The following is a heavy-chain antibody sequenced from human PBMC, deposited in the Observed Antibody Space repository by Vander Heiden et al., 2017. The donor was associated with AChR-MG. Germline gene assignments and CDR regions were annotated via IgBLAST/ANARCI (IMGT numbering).Heavy chain of an antibody. CDR1: GVTFRSYG. CDR2: IRYDGSSQ. V-gene: IGHV3-30*02. Sequence: QVQLVESGGGVVQPGGSLRLSCAASGVTFRSYGMNLVRQAPGKGLEWVALIRYDGSSQYYADSVKGRFTMSRDNSKNTLYLQMSSLRADDTAVYYCAKDPERYGRGWFDPWGQGTLVTVSS. J-gene: IGHJ5*02. D-gene: IGHD1-1*01. CDR3: AKDPERYGRGWFDP.